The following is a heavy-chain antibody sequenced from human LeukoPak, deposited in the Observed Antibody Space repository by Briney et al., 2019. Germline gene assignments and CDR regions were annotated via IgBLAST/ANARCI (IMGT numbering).Heavy chain of an antibody. V-gene: IGHV4-31*11. Sequence: SETLSLTCVVYGGSFSGYYWSWIRQQPGKGLEWIGYIYYSGSTYYNPSLKSRVTISVDTSKNQFSLKLSSVTAADTAVYYCARVGAIRLGELSPSDAFDIWGQGTMVTVSS. CDR2: IYYSGST. J-gene: IGHJ3*02. CDR1: GGSFSGYY. CDR3: ARVGAIRLGELSPSDAFDI. D-gene: IGHD3-16*02.